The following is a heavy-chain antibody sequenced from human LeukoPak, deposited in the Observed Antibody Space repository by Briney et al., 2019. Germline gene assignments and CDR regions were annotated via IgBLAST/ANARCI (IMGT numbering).Heavy chain of an antibody. V-gene: IGHV3-74*01. J-gene: IGHJ4*01. CDR3: ARDPKQGGTYWNYFDY. CDR2: INSDGSSR. Sequence: GGSLRLSCAASGFTFSNYWMHWVRQAPGKGPVWVSRINSDGSSRAYADSVKGRFTISRDNAKNTLYLQMDSLRAEDTAVYYCARDPKQGGTYWNYFDYWGQGALVTVSS. D-gene: IGHD1-26*01. CDR1: GFTFSNYW.